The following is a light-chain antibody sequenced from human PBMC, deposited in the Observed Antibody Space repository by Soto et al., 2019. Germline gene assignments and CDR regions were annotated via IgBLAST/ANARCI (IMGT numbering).Light chain of an antibody. CDR3: KQYDNWPPGT. V-gene: IGKV3-15*01. J-gene: IGKJ1*01. CDR2: GAS. CDR1: QSVSSR. Sequence: VMTQSPATLSVSPGESATVSCRASQSVSSRLAWYQQKPGQAPRLLIYGASTRATGVPARFSGSGSGTEFTLTISSLQSEDFAVYDCKQYDNWPPGTFGQGTRVEIK.